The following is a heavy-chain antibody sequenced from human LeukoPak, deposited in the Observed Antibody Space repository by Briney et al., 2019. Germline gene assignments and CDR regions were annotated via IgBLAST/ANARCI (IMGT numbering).Heavy chain of an antibody. V-gene: IGHV4-4*07. J-gene: IGHJ6*03. CDR1: GDAISSYY. CDR2: FYTSEAT. CDR3: AREALIEGFYYYMDV. Sequence: SETLSLTCTVSGDAISSYYWSWVRQPAGQGLEWIGRFYTSEATNYNPSLKSRVTMSVDTSKNQFSLRLRSVTAADSAVYYCAREALIEGFYYYMDVWGKGTTVTVSS. D-gene: IGHD3-22*01.